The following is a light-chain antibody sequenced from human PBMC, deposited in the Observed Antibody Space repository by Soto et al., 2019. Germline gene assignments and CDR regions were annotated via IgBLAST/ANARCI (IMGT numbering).Light chain of an antibody. CDR2: EVS. CDR3: SSYTSSSDVV. Sequence: QPASVSGSPGQSITISCTGTSSDVGGYNYVSWYQQHPGKAPKLMIYEVSNRPSGVSNRFSGSKSGNTASLTISGLQAEDEADYYCSSYTSSSDVVFGGGTKVTVL. CDR1: SSDVGGYNY. J-gene: IGLJ2*01. V-gene: IGLV2-14*01.